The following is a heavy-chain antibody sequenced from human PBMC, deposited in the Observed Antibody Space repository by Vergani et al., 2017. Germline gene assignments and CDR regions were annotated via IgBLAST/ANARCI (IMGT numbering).Heavy chain of an antibody. CDR3: ARGYYDYVWGSYRQGAFDY. Sequence: QVQLVQSGAEVKKPGASVKVSCKVSGYTLTELSMHWVRQAPGKGLEWMGGFDPEDGETIYAQKFQGRVTMTEDTSTDTAYMELSSLRSEDTAVYYCARGYYDYVWGSYRQGAFDYWGQGTLVTVSS. J-gene: IGHJ4*02. CDR1: GYTLTELS. CDR2: FDPEDGET. V-gene: IGHV1-24*01. D-gene: IGHD3-16*02.